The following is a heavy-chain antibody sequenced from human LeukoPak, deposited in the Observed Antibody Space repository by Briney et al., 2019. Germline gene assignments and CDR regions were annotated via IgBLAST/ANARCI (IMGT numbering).Heavy chain of an antibody. J-gene: IGHJ4*02. Sequence: PETLSLTCAVYGGSFSGFHWTWIRQPPGKGLEWIGHITFTGNTNYNPSLKSRVTISLGTSNNQFSLELKAVTAADTAVYYCAREGGAPGHTNEFDYWGQGILVTVSS. CDR2: ITFTGNT. CDR3: AREGGAPGHTNEFDY. V-gene: IGHV4-34*01. CDR1: GGSFSGFH. D-gene: IGHD1-1*01.